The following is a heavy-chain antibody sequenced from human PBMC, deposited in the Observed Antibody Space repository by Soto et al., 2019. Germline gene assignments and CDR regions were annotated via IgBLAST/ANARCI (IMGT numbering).Heavy chain of an antibody. Sequence: VASVKVSCKASGGTFSSYAISWVRQAPGQGLEWMGGIIPIFGTANYAQKFQGRVTITADESTSTAYMELSSLRSEDTAVYYCARDQDGDLENWFDPWGQGTLVTVSS. V-gene: IGHV1-69*13. CDR1: GGTFSSYA. CDR3: ARDQDGDLENWFDP. CDR2: IIPIFGTA. D-gene: IGHD4-17*01. J-gene: IGHJ5*02.